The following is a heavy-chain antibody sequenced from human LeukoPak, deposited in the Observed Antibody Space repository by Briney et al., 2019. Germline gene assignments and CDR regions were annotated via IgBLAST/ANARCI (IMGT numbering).Heavy chain of an antibody. CDR3: AREGIAAAGLIDY. D-gene: IGHD6-13*01. CDR1: GFTFSSYS. Sequence: PGGSLRLSCAASGFTFSSYSMNWVRQAPGKGLEWVSYISSSSTIYYADSVKGRFTISRDNAKNSLYLQMNSLRAEDTAVYYCAREGIAAAGLIDYWGQGTLVTVSS. CDR2: ISSSSTI. V-gene: IGHV3-48*04. J-gene: IGHJ4*02.